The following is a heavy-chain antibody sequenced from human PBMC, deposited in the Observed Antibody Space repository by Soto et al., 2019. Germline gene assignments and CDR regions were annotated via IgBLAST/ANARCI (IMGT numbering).Heavy chain of an antibody. CDR3: TCPRYFKSSGSSDY. J-gene: IGHJ4*02. Sequence: GGTLRLSCAASGLTFSCSAMHWVRQASGKGLEWVGRIRSKDNNDATAYAASVKGRFTISRDDSKNPAYLQMNSLRADDTAVYYCTCPRYFKSSGSSDYWGQGTPVTVSS. D-gene: IGHD3-22*01. CDR2: IRSKDNNDAT. CDR1: GLTFSCSA. V-gene: IGHV3-73*01.